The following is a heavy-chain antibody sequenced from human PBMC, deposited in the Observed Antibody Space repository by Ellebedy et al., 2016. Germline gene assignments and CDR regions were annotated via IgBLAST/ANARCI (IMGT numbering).Heavy chain of an antibody. CDR2: IYFGDSET. CDR1: GYSFTNYW. V-gene: IGHV5-51*01. Sequence: GESLKISCKGSGYSFTNYWIGWVRQMAGKGLEWMGFIYFGDSETRYSPSLQGQVTISADKSISTAYLYWSSLKASDTAMYYCARPSNWNDVQIDYWGQGTLVTVSS. D-gene: IGHD1-1*01. CDR3: ARPSNWNDVQIDY. J-gene: IGHJ4*02.